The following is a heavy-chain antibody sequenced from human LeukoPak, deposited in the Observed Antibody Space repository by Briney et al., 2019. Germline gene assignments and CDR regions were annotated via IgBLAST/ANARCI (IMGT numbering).Heavy chain of an antibody. V-gene: IGHV3-43D*03. CDR1: GFTFDDYA. D-gene: IGHD1-26*01. Sequence: GGSLRLSCAASGFTFDDYAMHWVRQAPGKGLEWVSLISWDGGSTYYADSVKGRFTISRDNSKNSLYLQMNSLRAEDTALYYCAKEGFDKWGQTRGGPFDYWGQGTLVTVSS. CDR3: AKEGFDKWGQTRGGPFDY. CDR2: ISWDGGST. J-gene: IGHJ4*02.